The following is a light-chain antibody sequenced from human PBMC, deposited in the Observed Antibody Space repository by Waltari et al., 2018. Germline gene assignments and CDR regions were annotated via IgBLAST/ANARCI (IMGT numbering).Light chain of an antibody. V-gene: IGLV3-1*01. CDR1: ELGERY. Sequence: SYELTQAPSVSVSPGQTAIITCSGHELGERYAAWYQQKAGQSPVLLIYQDNKRPSGIPERLSGSNSGNTATLTISGTQTLDEADYYCQAWDNSLEVFGPGTKVTVL. CDR2: QDN. CDR3: QAWDNSLEV. J-gene: IGLJ1*01.